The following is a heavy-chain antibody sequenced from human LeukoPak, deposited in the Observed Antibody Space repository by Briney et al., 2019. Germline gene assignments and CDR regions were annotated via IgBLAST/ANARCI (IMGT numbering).Heavy chain of an antibody. CDR3: ARAGYDFWSGYYSAERWFDP. Sequence: SQTLSLTCTVSGGSIISNRHYWSWIRQPAGKGLEWIGHIYSSGNTKYNPSLKSRLTMSIDSSKNQFSLKLSSVTAADTAVYYCARAGYDFWSGYYSAERWFDPWGQGTLVTVSS. CDR2: IYSSGNT. J-gene: IGHJ5*02. CDR1: GGSIISNRHY. D-gene: IGHD3-3*01. V-gene: IGHV4-61*09.